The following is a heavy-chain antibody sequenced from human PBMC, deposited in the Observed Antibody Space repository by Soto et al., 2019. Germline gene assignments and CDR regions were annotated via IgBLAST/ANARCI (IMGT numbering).Heavy chain of an antibody. CDR1: GGPVSSGSYY. J-gene: IGHJ4*02. CDR2: IYYAGNS. CDR3: ARAFPRDYYDSSGYRYFDS. D-gene: IGHD3-22*01. V-gene: IGHV4-31*03. Sequence: SETLSLTCTVSGGPVSSGSYYWSWIRQHPGKGLEWIGYIYYAGNSYYNPSLESRVAISVDASGNQFSLKLSSVTGADTAFYYCARAFPRDYYDSSGYRYFDSWGQGTLVTVSS.